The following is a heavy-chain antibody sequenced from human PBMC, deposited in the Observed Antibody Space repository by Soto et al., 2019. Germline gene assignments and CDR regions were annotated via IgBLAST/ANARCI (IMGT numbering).Heavy chain of an antibody. J-gene: IGHJ4*02. D-gene: IGHD6-19*01. CDR1: GFIFSEYE. V-gene: IGHV3-48*03. CDR2: IGKNGRDI. Sequence: PGGSLRLSCEVSGFIFSEYEFNWVRQAPGKGLEWVSYIGKNGRDIYDADSVKGRFTISRDDDKSTLYLEMNSLRAEDTAIYYCAKDRVSEHNSGWPQGHWGQGTLVTVSS. CDR3: AKDRVSEHNSGWPQGH.